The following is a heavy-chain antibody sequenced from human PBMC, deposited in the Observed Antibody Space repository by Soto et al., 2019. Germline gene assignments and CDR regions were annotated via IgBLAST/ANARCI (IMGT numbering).Heavy chain of an antibody. CDR3: AKEIAVAGTYY. V-gene: IGHV3-30*18. CDR2: ISYDGSNK. J-gene: IGHJ4*02. Sequence: QVQLVESGGGVVQPGRSLRLSCAASGFTFSSYGMHWVRQAPGKGLEWVAVISYDGSNKYYADSVKGRFTISRDNSKNTLYLQMNSLRAEDTGLYYCAKEIAVAGTYYWGQGTLVTVSS. D-gene: IGHD6-19*01. CDR1: GFTFSSYG.